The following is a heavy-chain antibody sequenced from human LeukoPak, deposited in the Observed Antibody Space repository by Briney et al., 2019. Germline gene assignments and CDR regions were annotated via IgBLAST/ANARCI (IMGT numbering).Heavy chain of an antibody. CDR2: ISSSSSYI. D-gene: IGHD2-2*01. Sequence: GGSLRLSCAASGFTFSSYSMNWVRQAPGKGLEWVSSISSSSSYIYYADSVKGRFTISRDNAKNSLYLQMNSLRAEDTAVYYCARGNPIPAATYSVDYWGQGTLVTVSS. V-gene: IGHV3-21*01. J-gene: IGHJ4*02. CDR1: GFTFSSYS. CDR3: ARGNPIPAATYSVDY.